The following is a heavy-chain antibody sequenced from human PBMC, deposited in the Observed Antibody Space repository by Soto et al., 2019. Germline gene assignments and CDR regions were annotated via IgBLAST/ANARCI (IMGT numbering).Heavy chain of an antibody. CDR1: GDTFSSYA. J-gene: IGHJ4*02. CDR3: ARESPAQYYDSSGYHSPLDY. CDR2: IIPMVGTA. V-gene: IGHV1-69*01. Sequence: QVQLVQSGAEVKKPGSSVKVSCKASGDTFSSYAINWVRQAPGQGLEWMGGIIPMVGTANYAQKLKGRVTITAGESTRTINMEPSSMRSQDTAVYYCARESPAQYYDSSGYHSPLDYWAQGTLSTLSS. D-gene: IGHD3-22*01.